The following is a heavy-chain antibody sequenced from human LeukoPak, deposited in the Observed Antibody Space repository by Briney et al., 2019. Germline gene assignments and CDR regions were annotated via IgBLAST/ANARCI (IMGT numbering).Heavy chain of an antibody. D-gene: IGHD2-15*01. J-gene: IGHJ5*01. V-gene: IGHV1-18*01. CDR2: ISAYNGNT. CDR1: GYTFTSYG. Sequence: GASVKVSCKVSGYTFTSYGISWVRQAPGQGLEWMGWISAYNGNTKSAQKLQGRVTMTTDTSRSTAYMELRSLRADDTAVYYCARVAGRVKGLDWFDSWGQGTLVTVSS. CDR3: ARVAGRVKGLDWFDS.